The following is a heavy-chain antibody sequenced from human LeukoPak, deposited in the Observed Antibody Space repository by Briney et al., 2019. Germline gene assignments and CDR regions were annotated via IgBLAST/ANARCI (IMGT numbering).Heavy chain of an antibody. J-gene: IGHJ4*02. CDR2: INPNSGGT. V-gene: IGHV1-2*06. CDR3: ATDPSPYGDYVRDY. Sequence: ASVKVSCKASGYTFTGYYMHWVRQAPGQGLEWMGRINPNSGGTNYAQKFQGRVTMTRDTSISTAYMELSRLRSDDTAVYYCATDPSPYGDYVRDYWGQGTLVTVSS. D-gene: IGHD4-17*01. CDR1: GYTFTGYY.